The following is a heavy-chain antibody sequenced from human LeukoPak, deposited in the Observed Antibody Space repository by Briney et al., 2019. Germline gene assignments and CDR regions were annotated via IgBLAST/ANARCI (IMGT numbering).Heavy chain of an antibody. J-gene: IGHJ6*03. CDR2: ISSSGSTI. CDR1: GFTFSSYE. CDR3: ARVATKYYYYMDV. V-gene: IGHV3-48*03. Sequence: GGSLRLSCAASGFTFSSYEMNWVRQAPGKGLEWVSYISSSGSTIYYADSVKGRFTISRDNAKNSLYLQMNSLRAEDTAVYYCARVATKYYYYMDVWGKGTTVTVSS. D-gene: IGHD5-12*01.